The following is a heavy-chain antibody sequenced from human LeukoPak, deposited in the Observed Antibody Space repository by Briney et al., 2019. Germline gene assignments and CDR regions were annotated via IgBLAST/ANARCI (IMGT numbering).Heavy chain of an antibody. Sequence: SETLSLTCTVSGGSTSSYYWSWIRQPPGKGLEWIGYIYYSGSTNYNPSLKSRVTISVDTSKNQFSLKLSSVTAADTAVYYCARPDSSGYYYGGYYFDYWGQGTLVTVSS. V-gene: IGHV4-59*12. CDR3: ARPDSSGYYYGGYYFDY. J-gene: IGHJ4*02. D-gene: IGHD3-22*01. CDR1: GGSTSSYY. CDR2: IYYSGST.